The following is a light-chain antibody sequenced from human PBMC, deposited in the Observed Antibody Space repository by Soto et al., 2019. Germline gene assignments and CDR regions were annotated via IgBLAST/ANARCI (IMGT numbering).Light chain of an antibody. V-gene: IGKV1-5*03. CDR2: KAS. J-gene: IGKJ3*01. CDR3: QQYNSYSQFN. CDR1: QSIKNW. Sequence: DIQRTPSPSTLSASVVYIVTITCLASQSIKNWLAWYQQKPGEAPKLLIYKASTLESGVPSRFSGSGSGTEFTLTISCLQPDDVATYYCQQYNSYSQFNCGPGTTGDIK.